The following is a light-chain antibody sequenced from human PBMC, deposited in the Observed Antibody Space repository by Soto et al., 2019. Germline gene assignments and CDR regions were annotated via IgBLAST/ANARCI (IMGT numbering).Light chain of an antibody. V-gene: IGKV1-39*01. CDR3: QRSYSTLT. CDR1: QSLSTY. CDR2: ATS. J-gene: IGKJ3*01. Sequence: DIQMTQSPSSLSASVGDRVTITCRASQSLSTYLNWYQQKPGKAPKLLIYATSSLQSGVPSRFSGSGSGTDFTLTISSLQPEDFATYYCQRSYSTLTFGPGTKVDIQ.